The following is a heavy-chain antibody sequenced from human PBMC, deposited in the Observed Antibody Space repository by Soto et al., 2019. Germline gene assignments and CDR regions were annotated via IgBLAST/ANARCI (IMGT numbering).Heavy chain of an antibody. CDR2: ISGSGGST. CDR3: AKDNAYSGYVRRYFDY. CDR1: GFTFSSYA. Sequence: EVQLLESGGGLVQPGGSLRLSCAASGFTFSSYAMSWVRQAPGKGLEWVSAISGSGGSTYYADSVKGRFTISRDNSKNTLYLQMNSLRAEDTAVYYCAKDNAYSGYVRRYFDYWGQGTLVTVSS. D-gene: IGHD5-12*01. V-gene: IGHV3-23*01. J-gene: IGHJ4*02.